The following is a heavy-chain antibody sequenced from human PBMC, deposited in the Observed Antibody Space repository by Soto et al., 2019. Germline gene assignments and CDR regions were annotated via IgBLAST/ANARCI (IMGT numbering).Heavy chain of an antibody. CDR1: GFTFSTCA. V-gene: IGHV3-23*01. J-gene: IGHJ4*02. CDR2: ITGGSGFT. CDR3: AKSGPTNYFDF. D-gene: IGHD1-26*01. Sequence: EVQLLESGGGFVQPGGSLRLSCAASGFTFSTCAMNWVRQAPGKGLEWVSGITGGSGFTFYADSVKGRFTISRDDSENTLFLQMSSLRAEDTAKYYCAKSGPTNYFDFWGQGTLVTVSS.